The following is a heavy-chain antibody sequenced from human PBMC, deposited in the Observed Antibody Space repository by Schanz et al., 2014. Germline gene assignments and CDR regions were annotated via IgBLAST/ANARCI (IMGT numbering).Heavy chain of an antibody. CDR1: GFTLSSYG. J-gene: IGHJ4*02. CDR2: INSDGTKR. CDR3: ARKVVATIGGYYDN. V-gene: IGHV3-33*08. D-gene: IGHD5-12*01. Sequence: QVRLVESGGGVVQPGRSLRLSCAASGFTLSSYGMHWVRQAPGKGLEWVAFINSDGTKRFYADSVKSRFTISRDNSRNTLYLQMNSLRAEDTAVYYCARKVVATIGGYYDNWGQGTLVIVSS.